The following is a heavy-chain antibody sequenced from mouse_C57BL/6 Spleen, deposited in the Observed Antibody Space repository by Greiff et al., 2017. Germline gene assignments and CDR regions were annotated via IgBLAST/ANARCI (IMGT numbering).Heavy chain of an antibody. CDR1: GYSFTSYY. CDR2: IYPGSGNT. CDR3: ASGRYGYDGYYAMDD. D-gene: IGHD2-2*01. J-gene: IGHJ4*01. V-gene: IGHV1-66*01. Sequence: QVQLKESGPELVKPGASVKISCKASGYSFTSYYIHWVKQRPGQGLEWIGWIYPGSGNTKYNEKFKGKATLTADTSSSTAYMQLSSLTSEDSAVYYCASGRYGYDGYYAMDDWGQGTSVTVSS.